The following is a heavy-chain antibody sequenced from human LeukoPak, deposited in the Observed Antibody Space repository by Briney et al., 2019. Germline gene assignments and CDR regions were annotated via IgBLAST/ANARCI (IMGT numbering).Heavy chain of an antibody. CDR1: GGSISSGGYS. D-gene: IGHD2-2*02. CDR3: ARYCSSTSCYNESFDY. CDR2: IYHSGST. V-gene: IGHV4-30-2*01. Sequence: PSETLSLTCAVSGGSISSGGYSWSWIRQPPGKGLEWIGYIYHSGSTYYNPSLKSRVTISVDRAKNQFSLKLSSVTAADTAVYYCARYCSSTSCYNESFDYWGQGTLVTVSS. J-gene: IGHJ4*02.